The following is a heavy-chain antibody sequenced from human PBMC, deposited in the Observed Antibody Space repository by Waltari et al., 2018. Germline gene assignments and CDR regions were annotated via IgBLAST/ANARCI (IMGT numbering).Heavy chain of an antibody. D-gene: IGHD3-22*01. CDR2: ISSSSSTI. V-gene: IGHV3-48*04. Sequence: EVQLVESGGGLVQPGGSLRLSCAASGFTFSSYSMNWVRQAPGKGLEWVSYISSSSSTIYYADSVKGRFTISRDNAKNSLYLQMNSLRAEDTAVYYCARDPPEYYDSSGFLDAFDIWGQGTMVTVSS. J-gene: IGHJ3*02. CDR1: GFTFSSYS. CDR3: ARDPPEYYDSSGFLDAFDI.